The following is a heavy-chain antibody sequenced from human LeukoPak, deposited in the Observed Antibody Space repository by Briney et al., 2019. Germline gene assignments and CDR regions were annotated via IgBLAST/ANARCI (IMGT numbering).Heavy chain of an antibody. Sequence: GGSLRLSCAASGFTFTTYTMHCVRQAPGKGLESVSAISGGGDSTYYANSVKGRFTISRDNSKNTLYLQMDSLRAEDLAVYFCARQEFGGYKFGGQGTLVTVSA. CDR1: GFTFTTYT. V-gene: IGHV3-64*01. CDR2: ISGGGDST. CDR3: ARQEFGGYKF. J-gene: IGHJ4*02. D-gene: IGHD3-22*01.